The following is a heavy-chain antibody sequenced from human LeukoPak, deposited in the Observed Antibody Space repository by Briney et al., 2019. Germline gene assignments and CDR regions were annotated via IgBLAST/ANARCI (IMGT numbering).Heavy chain of an antibody. CDR2: IYSGGST. J-gene: IGHJ4*02. V-gene: IGHV3-53*01. Sequence: GGSLRLSCAVSGFTVSSNYMSWVRQAPGKGLDWVSVIYSGGSTYYADSVKGRFTISRDNSKNTLYLQMNSLRAEVTAVYYCARDDGSYGPFDYWGQGTLVTVSS. CDR1: GFTVSSNY. D-gene: IGHD5-18*01. CDR3: ARDDGSYGPFDY.